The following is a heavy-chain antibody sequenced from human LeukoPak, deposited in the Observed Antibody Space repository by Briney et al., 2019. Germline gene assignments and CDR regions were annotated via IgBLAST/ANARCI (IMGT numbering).Heavy chain of an antibody. D-gene: IGHD4-17*01. J-gene: IGHJ3*02. Sequence: GGSLRLSCAASGFSFSSFAMMWVRQAPGMGLELISAILSGGDVFFYGDSVRGRFTISRDDSTNTLFLQMNNLRADDSAVYYCARDPNGNYVGAFEMWGPGTTVTASS. CDR1: GFSFSSFA. V-gene: IGHV3-23*01. CDR2: ILSGGDVF. CDR3: ARDPNGNYVGAFEM.